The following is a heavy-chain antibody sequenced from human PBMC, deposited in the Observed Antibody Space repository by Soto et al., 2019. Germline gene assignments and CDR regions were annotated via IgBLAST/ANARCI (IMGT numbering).Heavy chain of an antibody. Sequence: SETLSLTCTVSGGSISSYYWSWIRQPPGKGLEGIGYIYYSGSTNYNPSLKSRVTISVDTSKNQFSLKLSSVTAADTAVYYCARHVGYYDFWSGYYKVQGWSDLWGQGTLVTVAS. J-gene: IGHJ5*02. D-gene: IGHD3-3*01. CDR3: ARHVGYYDFWSGYYKVQGWSDL. CDR2: IYYSGST. CDR1: GGSISSYY. V-gene: IGHV4-59*08.